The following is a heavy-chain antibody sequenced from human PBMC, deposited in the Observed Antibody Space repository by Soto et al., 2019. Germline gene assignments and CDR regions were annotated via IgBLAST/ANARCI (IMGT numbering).Heavy chain of an antibody. CDR2: IIPIFGTA. J-gene: IGHJ6*02. CDR3: ARGSQAGGHYYYCVMDV. Sequence: QVQLVQSGAEVKKPGSSVKVSCKASGGTFSSYAISWVRQAPGQGLEWTGGIIPIFGTANYAQKFQGRVTITADESTSAAYMELSSLRSEDTAVYYCARGSQAGGHYYYCVMDVWGQGTTVTVSS. D-gene: IGHD2-15*01. CDR1: GGTFSSYA. V-gene: IGHV1-69*01.